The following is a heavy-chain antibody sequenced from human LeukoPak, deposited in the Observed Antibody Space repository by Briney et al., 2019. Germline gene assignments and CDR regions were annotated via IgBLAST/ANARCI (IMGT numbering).Heavy chain of an antibody. V-gene: IGHV1-3*01. J-gene: IGHJ6*02. CDR2: INAGKGST. CDR3: ARGQFKVQETYYYYGMDV. CDR1: GYTFTSYA. Sequence: ASVKVSCKASGYTFTSYAMHWVRQAPGQRLEWMGWINAGKGSTKYSQKFQGRVTITRDTSASTAYMELSSLRSEDTAVYYCARGQFKVQETYYYYGMDVWGQGTTVTVSS.